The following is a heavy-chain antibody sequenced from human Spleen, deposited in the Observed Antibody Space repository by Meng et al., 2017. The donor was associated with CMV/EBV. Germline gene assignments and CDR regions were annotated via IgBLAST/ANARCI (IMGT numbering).Heavy chain of an antibody. CDR3: ARADGYTYASYIVADSMDV. Sequence: ASVKVSCKASGYSFTRYDINWVRQAPGQGLEWMGWINPNSGDTTYAQKFQGRVIMTRDTSISTAYVEVSRLTSDDTAVYYCARADGYTYASYIVADSMDVWGQGTTVTVSS. V-gene: IGHV1-2*02. D-gene: IGHD5-18*01. CDR2: INPNSGDT. CDR1: GYSFTRYD. J-gene: IGHJ6*02.